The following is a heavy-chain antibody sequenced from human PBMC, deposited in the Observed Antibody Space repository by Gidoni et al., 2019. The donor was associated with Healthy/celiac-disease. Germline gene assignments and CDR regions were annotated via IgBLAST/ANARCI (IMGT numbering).Heavy chain of an antibody. CDR2: VSWNSGNI. Sequence: EVQLVESGGGLVQPGRSLRLSCAASGFIFDDYAMHWVRQAPGKGLEWVSGVSWNSGNIGYADSVKGRFTSSRDNAKNSLYLQMNSLRAEDTALYYCAKGSGSYPSAGMDVWGQGTTVTVSS. V-gene: IGHV3-9*01. D-gene: IGHD1-26*01. CDR1: GFIFDDYA. CDR3: AKGSGSYPSAGMDV. J-gene: IGHJ6*02.